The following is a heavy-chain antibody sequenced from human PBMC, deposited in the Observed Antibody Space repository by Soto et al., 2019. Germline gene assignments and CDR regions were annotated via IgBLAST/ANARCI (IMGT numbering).Heavy chain of an antibody. CDR2: IYYSGST. CDR3: AKRDMRKRYLDY. Sequence: SETLSLTCTVSGGSISTFYWSLIRQPPGKGLEWIGYIYYSGSTNYNPSLKSRVTISVDTSKNQFSLKLSSVTAADTAVYYCAKRDMRKRYLDYWGQGTLVTVSS. J-gene: IGHJ4*02. CDR1: GGSISTFY. V-gene: IGHV4-59*01. D-gene: IGHD2-15*01.